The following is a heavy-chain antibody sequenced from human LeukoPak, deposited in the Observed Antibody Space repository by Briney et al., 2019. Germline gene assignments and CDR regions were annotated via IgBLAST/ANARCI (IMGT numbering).Heavy chain of an antibody. V-gene: IGHV4-38-2*02. Sequence: SETLSLTCTVSGYSISSGYYWGWIRQPPGKGLEWIGTIYHRGSTYYNPSLKSRVTISVDTSKNQFSLKLSSVTAADTAVYYCARAVVPAAIRTAPYYYYYYYMDVWGKGTTVTVSS. D-gene: IGHD2-2*02. CDR2: IYHRGST. CDR1: GYSISSGYY. CDR3: ARAVVPAAIRTAPYYYYYYYMDV. J-gene: IGHJ6*03.